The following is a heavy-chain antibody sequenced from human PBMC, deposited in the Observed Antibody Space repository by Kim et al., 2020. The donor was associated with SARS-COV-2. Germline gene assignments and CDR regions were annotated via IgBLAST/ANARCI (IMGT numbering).Heavy chain of an antibody. CDR1: GFTFSDYY. CDR2: ISSSGSTI. D-gene: IGHD3-3*01. J-gene: IGHJ4*02. V-gene: IGHV3-11*01. Sequence: GGSLRLSCAASGFTFSDYYMSWIRQAPGKGLEWVSYISSSGSTIYYADSVKGRFTISRDNAKNSLYLQMNSLRAEDTAVYYCARGGPYNYDFWSGYPLTPIDYWGQGTLVTVSS. CDR3: ARGGPYNYDFWSGYPLTPIDY.